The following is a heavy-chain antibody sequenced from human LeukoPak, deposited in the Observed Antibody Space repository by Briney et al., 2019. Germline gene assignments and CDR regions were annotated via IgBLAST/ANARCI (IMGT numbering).Heavy chain of an antibody. V-gene: IGHV1-2*02. D-gene: IGHD6-19*01. CDR3: AQSIAVPRIPTFDV. CDR2: INPNSGGT. Sequence: ASVTVSCMASEYTFSGHFIHWMRQAPGQGREWVGWINPNSGGTNYAQKFQGRVTLTRDTSAGTAYMDLSSLRSDDTAVYYCAQSIAVPRIPTFDVWGQGTVVAVSS. CDR1: EYTFSGHF. J-gene: IGHJ3*01.